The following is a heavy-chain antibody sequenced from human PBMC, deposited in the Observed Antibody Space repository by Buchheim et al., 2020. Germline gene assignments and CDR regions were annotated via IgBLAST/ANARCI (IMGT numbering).Heavy chain of an antibody. Sequence: EVQLVESGGGLVQPGRSLRLSCTASGFTFGDYSMTWFRQAPGKGLEWVAFIRSKAYGGTTEYAASVKGRFTISRDDSKSIAYLQMNSLKTEDTAVYYCTRCPYSGSYQGGNWFDPWGQGTL. CDR1: GFTFGDYS. CDR2: IRSKAYGGTT. V-gene: IGHV3-49*03. CDR3: TRCPYSGSYQGGNWFDP. J-gene: IGHJ5*02. D-gene: IGHD1-26*01.